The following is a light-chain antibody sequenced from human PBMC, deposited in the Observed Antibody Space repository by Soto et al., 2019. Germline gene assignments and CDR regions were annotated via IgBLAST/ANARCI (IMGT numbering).Light chain of an antibody. Sequence: DIQMTQSPSTPSASVGDRVTITCRASQSISSWLAWYQQKPGKAPKLLIYKASSLESGVPSRFSGSGSGTEFTLTISNLQPEDFATYYCQQLNAYPLTFGQGTRLEIK. V-gene: IGKV1-5*03. J-gene: IGKJ5*01. CDR1: QSISSW. CDR3: QQLNAYPLT. CDR2: KAS.